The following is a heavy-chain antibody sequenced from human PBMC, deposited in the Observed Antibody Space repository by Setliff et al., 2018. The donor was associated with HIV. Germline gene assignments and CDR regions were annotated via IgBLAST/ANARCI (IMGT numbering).Heavy chain of an antibody. V-gene: IGHV4-39*07. D-gene: IGHD3-22*01. CDR1: GGSISSSTYY. CDR3: ARLGYNYDSSGHGL. CDR2: INQERTT. Sequence: SETLSLTCSVSGGSISSSTYYWGWIRQPPGKGLEWIGEINQERTTFYNPSLKSRVTMSLDTSRNEVSLRLSSVTAADTAVYYCARLGYNYDSSGHGLWGQGTLVTVSS. J-gene: IGHJ4*02.